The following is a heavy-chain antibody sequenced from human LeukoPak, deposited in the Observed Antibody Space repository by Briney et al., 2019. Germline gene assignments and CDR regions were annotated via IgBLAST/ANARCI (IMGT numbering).Heavy chain of an antibody. CDR1: GGSISSYY. CDR3: ARALIRPNWFDH. CDR2: IYYSGST. Sequence: SETLSLTCTVSGGSISSYYWSWIRQPPGKGLEWIGYIYYSGSTNYNPSLKSRVTISVDTSKNQFSLKLSSVTAADTAVYYCARALIRPNWFDHWGQGTLVTVSS. J-gene: IGHJ5*02. V-gene: IGHV4-59*01.